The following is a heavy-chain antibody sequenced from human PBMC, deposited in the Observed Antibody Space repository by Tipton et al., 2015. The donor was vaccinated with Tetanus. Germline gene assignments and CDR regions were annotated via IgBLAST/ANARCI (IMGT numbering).Heavy chain of an antibody. CDR1: GGSISSYY. V-gene: IGHV4-4*07. Sequence: TLSLTCTVSGGSISSYYWSWIRQPAGKGLEWIGRIYTSGSTNYNPSLKSRVTMSVDTSTNQFSLKLSSVTAADTAAYYCARGKKYYYDSSGYSMDVWGQGTTVTVSS. CDR2: IYTSGST. J-gene: IGHJ6*02. CDR3: ARGKKYYYDSSGYSMDV. D-gene: IGHD3-22*01.